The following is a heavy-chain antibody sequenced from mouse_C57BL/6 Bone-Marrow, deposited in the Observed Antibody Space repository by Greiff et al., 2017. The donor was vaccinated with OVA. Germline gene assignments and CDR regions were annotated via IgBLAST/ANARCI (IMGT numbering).Heavy chain of an antibody. CDR1: GYTFTSYW. Sequence: VQLQQPGAELVKPGASVTLSCKASGYTFTSYWMQWVKQRPGQGLEWIGEIDPSDSYTNYNQKFKGKATLTVDTSSSTAYMQLSSLTSEDSAVYYCAREGIYYGNYGNYYDCWGQGTTLTVST. V-gene: IGHV1-50*01. CDR2: IDPSDSYT. CDR3: AREGIYYGNYGNYYDC. J-gene: IGHJ2*01. D-gene: IGHD2-1*01.